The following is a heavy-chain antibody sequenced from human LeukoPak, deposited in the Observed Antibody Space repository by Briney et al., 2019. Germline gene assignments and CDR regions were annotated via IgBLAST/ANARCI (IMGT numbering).Heavy chain of an antibody. CDR3: ARDSYWLGGTIGAFDI. CDR1: GFTFSSYG. V-gene: IGHV3-21*01. J-gene: IGHJ3*02. D-gene: IGHD3-10*01. CDR2: ISGSGGST. Sequence: GGSLRLSCAASGFTFSSYGMHWVRQAPGKGLEWVSGISGSGGSTYYADSVKGRFTISRDNAKTSLYLQINSLRAEDTAVYYCARDSYWLGGTIGAFDIWGQGTMVTVSS.